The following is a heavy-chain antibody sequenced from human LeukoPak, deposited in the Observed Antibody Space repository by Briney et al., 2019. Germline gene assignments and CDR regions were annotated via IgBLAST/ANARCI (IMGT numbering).Heavy chain of an antibody. CDR3: ARDSFDGVGATSWFDP. J-gene: IGHJ5*02. V-gene: IGHV4-59*01. CDR2: IYYSGST. Sequence: SQTLSLTCTVSGGSISSYYWSWIRQPPGKGLEWIGYIYYSGSTNYNPSLKSRVTISVDTSKNQFSLKLSSVTAADTAVYYCARDSFDGVGATSWFDPWGQGTLVTVSS. D-gene: IGHD1-26*01. CDR1: GGSISSYY.